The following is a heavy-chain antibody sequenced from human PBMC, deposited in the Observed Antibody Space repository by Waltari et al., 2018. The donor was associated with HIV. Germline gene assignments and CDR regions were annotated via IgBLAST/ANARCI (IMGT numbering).Heavy chain of an antibody. CDR3: TRAQSHVHGLDV. V-gene: IGHV1-2*02. J-gene: IGHJ6*02. CDR1: GYTFTDYY. CDR2: ININSGGT. Sequence: QVQLVQSGAELKKSGASVKVSCKPSGYTFTDYYIHWVRQAPGQGLEWMGWININSGGTNFSQKFRGRVTLTRDTSISTAYMQLSSLGFDDTAIYYCTRAQSHVHGLDVWGQGTTVTVSS.